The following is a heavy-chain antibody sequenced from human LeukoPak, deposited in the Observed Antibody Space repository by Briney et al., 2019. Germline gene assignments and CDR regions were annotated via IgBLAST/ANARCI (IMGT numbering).Heavy chain of an antibody. D-gene: IGHD5-12*01. CDR1: VFTFSSYG. Sequence: GGSLRLSCADSVFTFSSYGMHWVRQAPGKGLEWVAVISYDGSNKYYADSVKGRFTISRDNSKNTLYLQMNSLRAEDTAVYYCAKDSGSGYDSDYYYGMDVWGQGTTVTVSS. V-gene: IGHV3-30*18. J-gene: IGHJ6*02. CDR3: AKDSGSGYDSDYYYGMDV. CDR2: ISYDGSNK.